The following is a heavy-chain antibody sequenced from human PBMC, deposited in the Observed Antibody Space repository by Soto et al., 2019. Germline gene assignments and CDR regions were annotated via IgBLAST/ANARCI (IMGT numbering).Heavy chain of an antibody. Sequence: PGESLKISCKGSEYSFTSYWIGWVRQMPGKGLEWMGIIYPGDSDTRYSPSVQGQVTISADKSISTAYLQWSSLKASETAMYYCARHIYYYYYSMDVWGQGTTVTVSS. CDR2: IYPGDSDT. J-gene: IGHJ6*02. CDR3: ARHIYYYYYSMDV. V-gene: IGHV5-51*01. CDR1: EYSFTSYW.